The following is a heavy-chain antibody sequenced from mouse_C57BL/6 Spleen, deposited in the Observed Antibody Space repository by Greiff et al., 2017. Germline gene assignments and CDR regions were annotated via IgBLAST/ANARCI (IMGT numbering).Heavy chain of an antibody. CDR3: ASTGWFAY. J-gene: IGHJ3*01. CDR2: IYPGDGDT. V-gene: IGHV1-80*01. D-gene: IGHD4-1*02. CDR1: GYAFSSYW. Sequence: QVQLKESGAELVKPGASVKISCKASGYAFSSYWMNWVKQRPGKGLEWIGQIYPGDGDTNYNGKFKGKATLTADKSSSTAYMQLSSLTSEDSAVYFCASTGWFAYWGQGTLVTVSA.